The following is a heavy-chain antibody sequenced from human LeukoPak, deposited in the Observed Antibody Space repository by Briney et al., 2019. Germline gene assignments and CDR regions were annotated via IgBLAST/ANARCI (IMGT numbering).Heavy chain of an antibody. D-gene: IGHD1-26*01. CDR1: GYTFSTYG. J-gene: IGHJ4*02. CDR2: ISAYNGNT. V-gene: IGHV1-18*01. Sequence: ASVKVSCKASGYTFSTYGISWVRQAPGQGLEWMGWISAYNGNTNYVQKLQGRVTMTTDTPTSTAFMELRSLRSDDTAVYYCTREGEYSGSYYFAYWGQGTLVTVSS. CDR3: TREGEYSGSYYFAY.